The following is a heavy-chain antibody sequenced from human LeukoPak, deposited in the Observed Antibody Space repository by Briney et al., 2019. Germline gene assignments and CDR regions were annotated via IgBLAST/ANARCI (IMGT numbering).Heavy chain of an antibody. D-gene: IGHD1-20*01. CDR3: ARVTVSSSEVIFDY. J-gene: IGHJ4*02. Sequence: GGSLRLSCAASGFTFSSYWMHWVRQAPGKGLVWVSRINSDGSTITYADSVKGRFTISRDNAKNTLYLQMNSLRAEDTAVYYCARVTVSSSEVIFDYWGQGSLVPVSS. CDR2: INSDGSTI. CDR1: GFTFSSYW. V-gene: IGHV3-74*01.